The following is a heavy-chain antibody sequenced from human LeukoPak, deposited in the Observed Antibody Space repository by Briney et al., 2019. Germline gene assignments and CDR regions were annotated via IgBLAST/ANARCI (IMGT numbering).Heavy chain of an antibody. CDR2: IYPGDSDT. V-gene: IGHV5-51*01. Sequence: GESLKISGKGSGYSFTSYWIGWVRQMPGKGLEGMGIIYPGDSDTRYSPSFQGQVTISAAKSISTAYLQWSSLKASDTAMYYCARRYYYDSSGYSYFDSWGQGTLVTVSS. J-gene: IGHJ4*02. CDR3: ARRYYYDSSGYSYFDS. CDR1: GYSFTSYW. D-gene: IGHD3-22*01.